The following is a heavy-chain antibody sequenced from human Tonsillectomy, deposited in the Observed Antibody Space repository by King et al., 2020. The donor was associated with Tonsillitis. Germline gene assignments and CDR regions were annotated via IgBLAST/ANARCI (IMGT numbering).Heavy chain of an antibody. J-gene: IGHJ6*03. V-gene: IGHV3-48*03. CDR1: GFTFSSYE. CDR2: ISSSGSTI. CDR3: ARVGYCSSTSCRDYYYYYYMDV. D-gene: IGHD2-2*01. Sequence: VQLVESGGGLVQPGGSLRLSCAASGFTFSSYEMNWVRQAPGKGLEWVSYISSSGSTIYYADSVKGRFTISRDNAKNSLYLQMNSLRAGDTAVYYCARVGYCSSTSCRDYYYYYYMDVWGKGTTVTVSS.